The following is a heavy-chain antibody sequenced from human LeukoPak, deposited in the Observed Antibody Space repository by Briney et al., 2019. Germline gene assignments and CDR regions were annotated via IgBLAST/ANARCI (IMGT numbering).Heavy chain of an antibody. V-gene: IGHV3-21*01. D-gene: IGHD3-22*01. CDR3: ARDDQGPMIVVAEGFDY. Sequence: GGSLRLSCAASGFTFSSYSMNWVRQAPGKGLEWVSSISSSSSYIYYADSVKGRFTISRDNAKNSLYLQMNSLRAEDTAVYYCARDDQGPMIVVAEGFDYWGQGTLVTVSS. J-gene: IGHJ4*02. CDR2: ISSSSSYI. CDR1: GFTFSSYS.